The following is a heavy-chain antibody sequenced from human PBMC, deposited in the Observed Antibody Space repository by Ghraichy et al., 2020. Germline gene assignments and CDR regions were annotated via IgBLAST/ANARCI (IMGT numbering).Heavy chain of an antibody. CDR2: IYYSGST. J-gene: IGHJ4*02. CDR3: ARARQVGATRWPFDY. V-gene: IGHV4-59*01. CDR1: GGSISSYY. D-gene: IGHD1-26*01. Sequence: SETLSLTCTVSGGSISSYYWSWIRQPPGKGLEWIGYIYYSGSTNYNPSLKSRVTISVDTSKNQFSLKLSSVTAADTAVYYCARARQVGATRWPFDYWGQGTLVTVSS.